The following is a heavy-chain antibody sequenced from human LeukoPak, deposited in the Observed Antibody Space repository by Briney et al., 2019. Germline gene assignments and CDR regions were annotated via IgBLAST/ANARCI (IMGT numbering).Heavy chain of an antibody. CDR3: ARHRTGYCSSTSCHYYYGMDV. V-gene: IGHV4-34*01. J-gene: IGHJ6*02. CDR2: INHSGST. CDR1: GGSFSDYY. D-gene: IGHD2-2*01. Sequence: SETLSLTCAVYGGSFSDYYWKWIRQPPGKGLEWIGEINHSGSTNYNPSLKSRVTISVDTSKNQFSLKLSSVTAADTAVYYCARHRTGYCSSTSCHYYYGMDVWGQGTTVTVSS.